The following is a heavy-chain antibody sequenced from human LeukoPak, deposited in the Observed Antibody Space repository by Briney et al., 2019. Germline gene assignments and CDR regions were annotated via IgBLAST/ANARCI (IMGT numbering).Heavy chain of an antibody. J-gene: IGHJ4*02. CDR3: AKSKFRLGGSYLDFDY. Sequence: PGGSLRLSCAASGFTISSYAMSWVRQAPGKGLEWVSAISGSGGSTYYADSVKGRFTISRDNSKNTLYLQMNSLRAEDTAVYYCAKSKFRLGGSYLDFDYWGQGTLVTVSS. CDR1: GFTISSYA. V-gene: IGHV3-23*01. CDR2: ISGSGGST. D-gene: IGHD1-26*01.